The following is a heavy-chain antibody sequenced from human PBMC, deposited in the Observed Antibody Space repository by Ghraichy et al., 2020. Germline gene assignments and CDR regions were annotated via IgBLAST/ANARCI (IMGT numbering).Heavy chain of an antibody. D-gene: IGHD3-10*01. J-gene: IGHJ3*01. V-gene: IGHV3-23*01. CDR3: AKEGGRLGEGAFDV. CDR2: LGADGRST. CDR1: ELAFHASH. Sequence: GGSLRLSCADSELAFHASHLTRIRQARVKCLAWISTLGADGRSTFYADSVKCRFTISRDKSKRTMYLQMNSLRADDTAVYYCAKEGGRLGEGAFDVWGQGTKVTVSS.